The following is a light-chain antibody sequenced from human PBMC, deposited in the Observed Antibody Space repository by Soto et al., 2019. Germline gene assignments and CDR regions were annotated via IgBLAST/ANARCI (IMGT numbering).Light chain of an antibody. Sequence: QSALTQPRSVSGSPGQSVTISCTGTTGDVGAYNFVSWYQLHPDKAPKLMIYDANKRPSGVPDRFSASKSGNTASLTISGLQAEDEADYYCCSYAGSFTWVFAGGTKLTVL. V-gene: IGLV2-11*01. CDR2: DAN. CDR1: TGDVGAYNF. J-gene: IGLJ3*02. CDR3: CSYAGSFTWV.